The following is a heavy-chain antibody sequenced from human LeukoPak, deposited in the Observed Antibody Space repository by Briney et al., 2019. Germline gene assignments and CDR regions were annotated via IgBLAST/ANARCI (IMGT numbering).Heavy chain of an antibody. V-gene: IGHV4-61*02. CDR1: GGSISSGSYY. D-gene: IGHD5-24*01. CDR2: IYTSGST. J-gene: IGHJ4*02. CDR3: ARDRDGYNFRFDY. Sequence: SETLSLTCTVSGGSISSGSYYWSWIRQPAGKGLEWIGRIYTSGSTNYNPSLKSRVTISLDTSKNQFSLRLNSVTAADTAVYYCARDRDGYNFRFDYWGQGTLVTVSS.